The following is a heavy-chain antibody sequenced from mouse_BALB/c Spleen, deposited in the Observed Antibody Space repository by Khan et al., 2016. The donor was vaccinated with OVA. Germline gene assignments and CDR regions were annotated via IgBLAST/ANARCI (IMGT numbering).Heavy chain of an antibody. V-gene: IGHV9-3-1*01. CDR2: INTYTGEP. CDR3: ARGEYNGTMDC. D-gene: IGHD6-1*01. Sequence: QIQLVQSGPELKKPGETVQISCKASGFTFTKYGMNWVKQAPGKGLKWMGWINTYTGEPTFADDFKGRFAFSLETSASTAYLQINSLTNEDTATYFCARGEYNGTMDCWGQGTSVTVSS. CDR1: GFTFTKYG. J-gene: IGHJ4*01.